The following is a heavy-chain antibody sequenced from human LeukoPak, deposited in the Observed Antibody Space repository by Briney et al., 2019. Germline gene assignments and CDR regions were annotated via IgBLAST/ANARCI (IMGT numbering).Heavy chain of an antibody. V-gene: IGHV4-30-4*01. CDR2: IHYSGST. CDR1: GDSISSGDHY. J-gene: IGHJ4*02. D-gene: IGHD6-19*01. Sequence: SQTLSLTCTVSGDSISSGDHYWSWIRQPPGKGLECIGYIHYSGSTYYNPSLKSRVIISGDMSKNQFSLSLNSLTAADSAMYYCARAAAGTNSWYYFDYWGQGTLVTVSS. CDR3: ARAAAGTNSWYYFDY.